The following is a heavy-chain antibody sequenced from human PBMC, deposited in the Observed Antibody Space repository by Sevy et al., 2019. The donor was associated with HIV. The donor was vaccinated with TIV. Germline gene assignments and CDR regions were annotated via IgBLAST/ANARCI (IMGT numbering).Heavy chain of an antibody. Sequence: GGSLRLSCAASGFSFSTYGMTWVRRAPGKGLEWVSCISANGGSTYYADSVKGRFAISRDNFMNTLYLQMNTLRAEDTALYYCGTRGSGSYDPGYWGQGTLVTVSS. CDR3: GTRGSGSYDPGY. D-gene: IGHD3-10*01. J-gene: IGHJ4*02. CDR2: ISANGGST. V-gene: IGHV3-23*01. CDR1: GFSFSTYG.